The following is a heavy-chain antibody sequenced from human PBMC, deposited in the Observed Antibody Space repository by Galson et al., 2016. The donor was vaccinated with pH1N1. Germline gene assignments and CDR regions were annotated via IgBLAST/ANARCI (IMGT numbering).Heavy chain of an antibody. V-gene: IGHV3-30*02. CDR3: AKEGPSAILGVPTGHYMDV. Sequence: SLRLSCAASGSIFNNYGMQWVRQAPGKGLEWVSSMRYDGNNKYYGDSVKGRFTISRDNSKNTLYLQMNSLRTEDTAVYYCAKEGPSAILGVPTGHYMDVWGKGTTVP. D-gene: IGHD3-3*01. J-gene: IGHJ6*03. CDR1: GSIFNNYG. CDR2: MRYDGNNK.